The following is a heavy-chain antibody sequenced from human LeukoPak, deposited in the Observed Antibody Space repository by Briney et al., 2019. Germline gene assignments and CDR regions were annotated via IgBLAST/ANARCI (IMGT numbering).Heavy chain of an antibody. J-gene: IGHJ4*02. D-gene: IGHD5-18*01. CDR3: ARFGYSYGPPLADY. Sequence: GGSLRLSCAASGFTFSSYNMNWVRQAPGKGLEWVSYISSSSSTIYYADSVKGRFTISRDNAKNSLYLQMNSLRAEDTAVYYCARFGYSYGPPLADYWGQGTLVTVSS. V-gene: IGHV3-48*01. CDR1: GFTFSSYN. CDR2: ISSSSSTI.